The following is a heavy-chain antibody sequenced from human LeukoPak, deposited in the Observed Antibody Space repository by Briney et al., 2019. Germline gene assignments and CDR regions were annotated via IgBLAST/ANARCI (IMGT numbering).Heavy chain of an antibody. CDR3: ARQEVVGATGGDY. Sequence: PSETLSLTCTVSGGSISSSSYYWGWIRQPQGKGLEWIGSIYYSGSTYYNPSLKSRVTISVDTSKNQFSLKLSSVTAADTAVYYCARQEVVGATGGDYWGQGTLVTVSS. CDR1: GGSISSSSYY. CDR2: IYYSGST. J-gene: IGHJ4*02. D-gene: IGHD1-26*01. V-gene: IGHV4-39*01.